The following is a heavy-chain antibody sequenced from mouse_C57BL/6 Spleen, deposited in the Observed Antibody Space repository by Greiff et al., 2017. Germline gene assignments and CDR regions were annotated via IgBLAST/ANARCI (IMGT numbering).Heavy chain of an antibody. CDR2: INPSSGYT. CDR3: ARSLIGHYAMDY. D-gene: IGHD1-1*01. J-gene: IGHJ4*01. Sequence: VKLVESGAELARPGASVKMSCKASGYTFTSYTMHWVKQRPGQGLEWIGYINPSSGYTKYNQKFKDKATLTADKSSSTAYMQLSSLTSEDSAVYYCARSLIGHYAMDYWGQGTSVTVSS. CDR1: GYTFTSYT. V-gene: IGHV1-4*01.